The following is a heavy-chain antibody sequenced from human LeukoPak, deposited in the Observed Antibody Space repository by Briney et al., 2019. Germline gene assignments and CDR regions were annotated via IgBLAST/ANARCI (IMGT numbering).Heavy chain of an antibody. J-gene: IGHJ2*01. Sequence: ASVNVSCEASGYTFASYYMHWVRQAPGQGLEWMGIINPSGGSTSYAQKFQGRVTMTRDTSTSTVYMELSSLRSEDTAVYYCARATGTNWYFDLWGRGTLVTVSS. CDR2: INPSGGST. CDR3: ARATGTNWYFDL. D-gene: IGHD1-14*01. CDR1: GYTFASYY. V-gene: IGHV1-46*01.